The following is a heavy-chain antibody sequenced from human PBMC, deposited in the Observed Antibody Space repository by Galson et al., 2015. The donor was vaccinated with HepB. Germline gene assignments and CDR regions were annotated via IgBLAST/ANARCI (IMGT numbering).Heavy chain of an antibody. J-gene: IGHJ4*02. CDR2: ISGSGGST. CDR3: AKVHDSSGYTFDY. CDR1: GFTFSSYA. Sequence: SLRLSCAASGFTFSSYAMSWVRQAPGKGLEWVSAISGSGGSTYYADSVKGRFTISRDNSKNTLYLQMNSLRAEDTAVYYCAKVHDSSGYTFDYWGQGTLATVSS. V-gene: IGHV3-23*01. D-gene: IGHD3-22*01.